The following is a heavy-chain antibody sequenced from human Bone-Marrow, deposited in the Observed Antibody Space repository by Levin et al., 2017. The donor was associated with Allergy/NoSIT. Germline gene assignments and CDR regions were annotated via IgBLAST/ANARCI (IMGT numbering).Heavy chain of an antibody. CDR2: ISSSSSYI. D-gene: IGHD4-17*01. CDR1: GFTFSSYS. J-gene: IGHJ4*02. Sequence: PGGSLRLSCAASGFTFSSYSMNWVRQAPGKGLEWVSSISSSSSYIYYADSVKGRFTISRDNAKNSLYLQMNSLRAEDTAVYYCARDGPTTVTTNYFDYWGQGTLVTVSS. V-gene: IGHV3-21*01. CDR3: ARDGPTTVTTNYFDY.